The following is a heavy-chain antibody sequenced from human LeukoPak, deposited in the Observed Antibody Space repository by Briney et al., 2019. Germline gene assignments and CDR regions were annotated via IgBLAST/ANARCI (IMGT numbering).Heavy chain of an antibody. J-gene: IGHJ5*02. V-gene: IGHV4-39*01. CDR3: ARGLRFLEWLLPNWFDP. CDR1: GGSISSSSYY. CDR2: MYYSGST. Sequence: SETLSLTCTVSGGSISSSSYYWGWIRQPPGKGLEWIGSMYYSGSTYYNPSLKSRVTISVDTSKNQFSLKLSSVTAADTAVYYCARGLRFLEWLLPNWFDPWGQGTLVTVSS. D-gene: IGHD3-3*01.